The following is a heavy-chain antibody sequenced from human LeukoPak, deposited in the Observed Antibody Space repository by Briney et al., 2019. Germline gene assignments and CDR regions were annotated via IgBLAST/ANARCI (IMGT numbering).Heavy chain of an antibody. Sequence: GGSLRLSCSTSGFNFGDFPMAWVRRAPGKGLEWVGYIRAKAYGGTAEYGPSVKGRFLVSRDDAKGIAYLQMNSLKSEDTAVYYCTRGSGRFEYWGQGTLVAVSS. V-gene: IGHV3-49*04. J-gene: IGHJ4*02. CDR1: GFNFGDFP. D-gene: IGHD1-26*01. CDR2: IRAKAYGGTA. CDR3: TRGSGRFEY.